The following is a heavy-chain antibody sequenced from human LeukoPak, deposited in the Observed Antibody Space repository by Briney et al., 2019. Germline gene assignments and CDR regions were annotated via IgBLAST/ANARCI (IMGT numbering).Heavy chain of an antibody. V-gene: IGHV3-7*01. Sequence: PGGSLRLSCVASGFTFSNYWMSWVRQAPGKWLEWVANIKEDGNEENYVDSVKGRFTISRDNAKNSLYLQMNSLRAEDTAVYYCTKYKPIYWFVGWFDPWGQGTLVTVSS. CDR3: TKYKPIYWFVGWFDP. CDR2: IKEDGNEE. CDR1: GFTFSNYW. D-gene: IGHD2-8*02. J-gene: IGHJ5*02.